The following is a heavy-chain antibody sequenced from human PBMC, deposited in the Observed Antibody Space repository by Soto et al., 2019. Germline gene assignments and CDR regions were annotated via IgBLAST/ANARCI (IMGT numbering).Heavy chain of an antibody. J-gene: IGHJ6*02. CDR1: GFTFSSYA. CDR3: ASTGVGVAYYYYYGMDV. Sequence: GGSLRLSCAASGFTFSSYAMHWVRQAPGKGLEWVAVISYDGSNKYYADSVKGRFTISRDNSKNTLYLQMNSLRAEDTAVYYCASTGVGVAYYYYYGMDVWGQGTTVTVSS. D-gene: IGHD2-15*01. CDR2: ISYDGSNK. V-gene: IGHV3-30-3*01.